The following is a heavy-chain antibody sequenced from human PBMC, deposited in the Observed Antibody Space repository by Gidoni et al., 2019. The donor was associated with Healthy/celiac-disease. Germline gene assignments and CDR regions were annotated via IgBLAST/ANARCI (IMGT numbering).Heavy chain of an antibody. J-gene: IGHJ4*02. CDR1: GFTFSGSA. CDR2: IRSKANSYAT. V-gene: IGHV3-73*02. CDR3: TRPPEGGYNPIDY. Sequence: EVQLVESGGGLVQPGGSLKLSCAASGFTFSGSAMHWVRQASGKGLEWVGRIRSKANSYATAYAASVKGRFTISRDDSKNTAYLQMNSLKTEDTAVYYCTRPPEGGYNPIDYWGQGTLVTVSS. D-gene: IGHD5-12*01.